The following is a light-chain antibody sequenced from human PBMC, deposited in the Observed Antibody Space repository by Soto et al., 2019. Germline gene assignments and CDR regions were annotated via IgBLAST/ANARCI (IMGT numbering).Light chain of an antibody. V-gene: IGLV1-44*01. J-gene: IGLJ2*01. Sequence: QSVLTQPPSASATPGQRVTISCSGSSSNIGSNTVNWYQHLPGTAPKLLLYSNNQRPSGVPDRFSGSKSGTSASLAISGLQSEDEADYYCAAWDDSLNGRRMLFGGGTKLTVL. CDR3: AAWDDSLNGRRML. CDR1: SSNIGSNT. CDR2: SNN.